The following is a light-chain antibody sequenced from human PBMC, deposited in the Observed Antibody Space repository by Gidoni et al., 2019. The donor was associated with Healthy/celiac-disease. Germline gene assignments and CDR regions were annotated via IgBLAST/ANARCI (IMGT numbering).Light chain of an antibody. CDR2: QDS. V-gene: IGLV3-1*01. Sequence: SYELTQPPSVYVSPGQTASITCSGDKFGDKYACWYQQKPGQSPVLVIYQDSKRPSGTPERFSGSHSGNTATLTIIGTQAMDEAYSYCQAWDSSTGVFGGGTKLTVL. CDR1: KFGDKY. CDR3: QAWDSSTGV. J-gene: IGLJ2*01.